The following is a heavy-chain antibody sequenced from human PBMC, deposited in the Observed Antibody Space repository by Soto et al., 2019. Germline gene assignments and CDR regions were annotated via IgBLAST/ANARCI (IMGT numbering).Heavy chain of an antibody. D-gene: IGHD3-9*01. CDR3: ARVLRYFDWLPNYFDY. V-gene: IGHV4-31*02. Sequence: KGLEWIGYIYYSGSTYYNPSLKGRVTISVDTSKNQFSLKLSSVTAADTAVFYCARVLRYFDWLPNYFDYWGQGTLVTVSS. J-gene: IGHJ4*02. CDR2: IYYSGST.